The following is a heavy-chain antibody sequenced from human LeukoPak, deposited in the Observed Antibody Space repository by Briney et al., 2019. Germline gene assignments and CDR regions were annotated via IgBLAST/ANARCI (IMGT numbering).Heavy chain of an antibody. CDR3: AKTRDDLLVGHIDY. Sequence: SETLSLTCAVYGGSFSGYYWSWIRQPPGKGLEWIGEINHSGSTNYNPSLKSRLTISVDTSKNQFSLKLSSVTAADTAVYYCAKTRDDLLVGHIDYWGQGTLVTVPS. CDR1: GGSFSGYY. D-gene: IGHD3/OR15-3a*01. V-gene: IGHV4-34*01. CDR2: INHSGST. J-gene: IGHJ4*02.